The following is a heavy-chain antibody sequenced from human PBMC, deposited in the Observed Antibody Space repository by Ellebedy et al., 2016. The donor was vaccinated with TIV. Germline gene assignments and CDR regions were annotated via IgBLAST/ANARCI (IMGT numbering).Heavy chain of an antibody. CDR3: ASATIAAAGNAFDI. CDR1: GFTFSSYG. D-gene: IGHD6-13*01. CDR2: ISYDGSNK. V-gene: IGHV3-30*03. J-gene: IGHJ3*02. Sequence: GGSLRLSCAASGFTFSSYGMHWVRQAPGKGLEWVAVISYDGSNKYYADSVKGRFTISRDNFKNTLYLQMNSLRAEDTAVYYCASATIAAAGNAFDIWGQGTMVTVSS.